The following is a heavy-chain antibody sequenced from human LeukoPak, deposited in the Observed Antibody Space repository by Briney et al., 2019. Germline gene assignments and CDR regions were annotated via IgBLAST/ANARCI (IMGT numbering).Heavy chain of an antibody. J-gene: IGHJ5*02. D-gene: IGHD3-22*01. CDR1: GYTFTSYG. V-gene: IGHV1-18*01. CDR3: ARGAYYYDSSGPLDP. CDR2: ISAYNGNT. Sequence: ASVKVSCKASGYTFTSYGISWVRQAPGQGLEWMGWISAYNGNTNYAQKLQGRVTMTTDTSTSTAYMELRSLRSDDTAVYYCARGAYYYDSSGPLDPWGQGTLVTVSS.